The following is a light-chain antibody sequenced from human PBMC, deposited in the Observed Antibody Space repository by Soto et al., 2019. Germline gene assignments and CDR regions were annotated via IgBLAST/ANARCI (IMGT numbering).Light chain of an antibody. CDR2: DNS. Sequence: HSVLTQPPSVSGAPGQRVTISCTGSSSNIGADYDVQWYQQLPGTAPKLLIYDNSNRPSGVPDRFSGSKSGTSASLAITGLQAADEADYYCQSFDSSLSGWVFGGGTKLTVL. J-gene: IGLJ2*01. CDR1: SSNIGADYD. CDR3: QSFDSSLSGWV. V-gene: IGLV1-40*01.